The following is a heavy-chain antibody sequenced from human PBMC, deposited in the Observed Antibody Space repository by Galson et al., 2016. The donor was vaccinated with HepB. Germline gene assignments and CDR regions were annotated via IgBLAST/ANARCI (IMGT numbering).Heavy chain of an antibody. CDR2: MTPEATIT. CDR3: VRDLGGAFDN. Sequence: SLRLSCAASGFTLTGNWMHWVRQVPGKGLVWVSRMTPEATITNYADSVKGRFTISRDTSRNTLYLRMDSLTVEDTAVYFCVRDLGGAFDNWGRGTLITASS. V-gene: IGHV3-74*01. J-gene: IGHJ2*01. CDR1: GFTLTGNW. D-gene: IGHD3-16*01.